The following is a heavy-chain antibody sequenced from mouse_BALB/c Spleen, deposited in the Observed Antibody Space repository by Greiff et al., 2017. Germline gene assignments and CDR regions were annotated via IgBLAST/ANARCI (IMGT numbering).Heavy chain of an antibody. J-gene: IGHJ4*01. CDR1: GYSITSGYS. V-gene: IGHV3-1*02. Sequence: EVQLVESGPDLVKPSQSLSLTCTVTGYSITSGYSWHWIRQFPGNKLEWMGYIHYSGSTNYNPSLKSRISITRDTSKNQFFLRLNSVTTEATATYYCARGYYYGSSYNYAMDYWGQGTSVTVAS. CDR2: IHYSGST. CDR3: ARGYYYGSSYNYAMDY. D-gene: IGHD1-1*01.